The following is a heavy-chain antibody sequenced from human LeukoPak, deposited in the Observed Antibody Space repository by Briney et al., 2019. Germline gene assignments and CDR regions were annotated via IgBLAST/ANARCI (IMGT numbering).Heavy chain of an antibody. V-gene: IGHV3-23*01. CDR3: AKRGQSQTDY. CDR2: IIGSGGST. Sequence: GGSLRLSCAASGFTFSNYAMSWVRQAPGKGLEWVSTIIGSGGSTYYADSVKGRFTISRDNPKNTLYLQMSSLRADDTAVYYCAKRGQSQTDYWGQGTLVTVSS. CDR1: GFTFSNYA. J-gene: IGHJ4*02.